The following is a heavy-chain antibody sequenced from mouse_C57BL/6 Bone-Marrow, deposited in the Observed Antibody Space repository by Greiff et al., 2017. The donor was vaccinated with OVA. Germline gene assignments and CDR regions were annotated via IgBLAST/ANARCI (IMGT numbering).Heavy chain of an antibody. CDR3: ARGGYGSSYWYFDV. D-gene: IGHD1-1*01. Sequence: EVKLMESGPELVKPGASVKISCKASGYSFTDYNMNWVKQSNGKSLEWIGVINPNYGTTSYNQKFKGKATLTVDQSSSTAYMQLNSLTSEDSAVYYCARGGYGSSYWYFDVWGTGTTVTVSS. V-gene: IGHV1-39*01. CDR1: GYSFTDYN. J-gene: IGHJ1*03. CDR2: INPNYGTT.